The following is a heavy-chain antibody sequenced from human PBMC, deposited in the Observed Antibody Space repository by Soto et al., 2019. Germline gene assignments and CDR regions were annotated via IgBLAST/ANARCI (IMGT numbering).Heavy chain of an antibody. CDR2: IYYSGST. CDR3: AREHSSGYYGVDY. Sequence: QVQLQESGPGLVKPSQTLSLTCTVSGGSIRSGGYHWSWIRQHPGKGLEWIGYIYYSGSTYYNPSLKSRVTISVDTSKNQFSLKLNSVTAADTAVYYCAREHSSGYYGVDYWGQGTLVTVSS. CDR1: GGSIRSGGYH. J-gene: IGHJ4*02. D-gene: IGHD3-22*01. V-gene: IGHV4-31*03.